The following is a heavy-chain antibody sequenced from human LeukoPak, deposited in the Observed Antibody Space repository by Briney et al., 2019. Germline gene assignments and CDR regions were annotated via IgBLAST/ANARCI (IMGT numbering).Heavy chain of an antibody. Sequence: GGSLRLSCVASGFTFGKYWMSWVRQAPGKGLEWVANIKQDGSEKYYVDSVKGRFTISRDNAKNSLYPQMNSLRAEDTAVYYCAREFEEWGQGTLVTVSS. CDR2: IKQDGSEK. CDR3: AREFEE. V-gene: IGHV3-7*03. J-gene: IGHJ4*02. CDR1: GFTFGKYW.